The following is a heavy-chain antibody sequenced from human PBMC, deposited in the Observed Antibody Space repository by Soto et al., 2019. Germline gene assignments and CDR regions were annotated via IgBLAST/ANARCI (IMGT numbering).Heavy chain of an antibody. J-gene: IGHJ4*02. V-gene: IGHV4-34*01. CDR1: GGSFSGYY. CDR2: INHSGST. D-gene: IGHD4-17*01. Sequence: QVQLQQWGAGLLKPSETLSLTCAVYGGSFSGYYWSWIRQPPGKGLEWIGEINHSGSTNYNPSLKSRVTISVDTSKNQFSLKLSSVTAADTAVYYCARDRRYGDYAFFDYLGQGTLVTVSS. CDR3: ARDRRYGDYAFFDY.